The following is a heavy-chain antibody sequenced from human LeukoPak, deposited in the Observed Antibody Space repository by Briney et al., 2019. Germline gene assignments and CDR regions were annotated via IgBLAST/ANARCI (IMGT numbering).Heavy chain of an antibody. V-gene: IGHV1-2*02. D-gene: IGHD1-1*01. CDR1: GYTFSRHG. CDR3: GRDRHWNQGNFDY. Sequence: PSVKVSCKTSGYTFSRHGITWVRRAPGQGLEWMGWINPNNGGTNSAQKFQGRVTMTRDTSNGTAYTELHRLTYDDTAVYYCGRDRHWNQGNFDYWGQGTLVTVSS. J-gene: IGHJ4*02. CDR2: INPNNGGT.